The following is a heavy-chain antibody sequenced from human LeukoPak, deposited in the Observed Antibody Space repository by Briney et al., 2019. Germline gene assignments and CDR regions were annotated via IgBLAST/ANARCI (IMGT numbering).Heavy chain of an antibody. J-gene: IGHJ4*02. CDR2: IKSKADGETI. CDR1: SFTFTNAW. Sequence: GGSLRLSCAASSFTFTNAWMNWVRQAPGKGLEWVGRIKSKADGETIDYAAPVKGRFTFSRVDSKNMLYLQMNSLKSEDTAVYYCSTLTSRGLSDSWGQGTLVTVSS. V-gene: IGHV3-15*07. CDR3: STLTSRGLSDS. D-gene: IGHD1-20*01.